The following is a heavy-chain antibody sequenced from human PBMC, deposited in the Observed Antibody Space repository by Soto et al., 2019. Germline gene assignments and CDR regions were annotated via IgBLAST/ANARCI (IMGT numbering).Heavy chain of an antibody. CDR2: IYWDDEK. D-gene: IGHD3-9*01. J-gene: IGHJ4*02. CDR1: GFSLSTSGVG. V-gene: IGHV2-5*02. CDR3: AHTKPYYDALTGYYNSPYVDY. Sequence: QITLKESGPTLVKPTQTLTLTCTFSGFSLSTSGVGVGWIRQPPGKALEGLALIYWDDEKRYSPSLKSRLTITKDTYKTQLVLRVTNVDPVDTGTYYSAHTKPYYDALTGYYNSPYVDYWGPGTQVIVSS.